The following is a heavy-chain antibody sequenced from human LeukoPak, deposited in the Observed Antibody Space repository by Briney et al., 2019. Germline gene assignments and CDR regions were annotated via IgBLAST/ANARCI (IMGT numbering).Heavy chain of an antibody. CDR2: IDPNSGGT. Sequence: ASVKVSCKASGYTFTGYYMHWVRQAPGQGLEWMGWIDPNSGGTNYAQKFQGRVTMTRDTSISTAYMELSRLRSDDTAVYYCARDGGYYYDSSGYSTVFDYWGQGTLVTVSS. J-gene: IGHJ4*02. V-gene: IGHV1-2*02. D-gene: IGHD3-22*01. CDR1: GYTFTGYY. CDR3: ARDGGYYYDSSGYSTVFDY.